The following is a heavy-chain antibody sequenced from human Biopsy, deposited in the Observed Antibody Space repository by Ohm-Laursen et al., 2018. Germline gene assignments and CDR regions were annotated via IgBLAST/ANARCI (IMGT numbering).Heavy chain of an antibody. Sequence: LSLTCAVTGFTLSVGMTWVRQAPGKGLEWVSSITTDSGRIFYADSVRGRFTISRDNSKNTLYLQMNSLRAEDTAEYYCARHLRYNDYWGQGTLVTVSS. D-gene: IGHD3-9*01. CDR2: ITTDSGRI. CDR3: ARHLRYNDY. CDR1: GFTLSVG. V-gene: IGHV3-23*01. J-gene: IGHJ4*02.